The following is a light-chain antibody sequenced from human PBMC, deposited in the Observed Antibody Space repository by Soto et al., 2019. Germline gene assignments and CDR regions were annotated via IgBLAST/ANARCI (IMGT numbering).Light chain of an antibody. CDR1: QGISSS. CDR2: GAS. CDR3: QHLNTYPRT. Sequence: DIQLTQSPSFLSASVGDRVTITCRASQGISSSLAWYQQPPGKAPKLLIYGASTLQRGVSSRFSGSGSGTEFTLTISSLQPEDFATYYCQHLNTYPRTFGQGPKLEFK. J-gene: IGKJ2*01. V-gene: IGKV1-9*01.